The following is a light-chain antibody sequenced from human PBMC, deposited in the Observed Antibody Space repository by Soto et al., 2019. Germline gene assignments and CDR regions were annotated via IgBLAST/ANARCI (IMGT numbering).Light chain of an antibody. CDR3: QQYNSYPWP. CDR1: QIISSW. Sequence: DIQITQAPSTLSASVGDRVTITCLSSQIISSWLAWYQQKPGKAPKLLIYDASSLESGVPSRFSGSGSGTEFTLTISSLQPDDFATYYCQQYNSYPWPFGQGTKV. V-gene: IGKV1-5*01. CDR2: DAS. J-gene: IGKJ1*01.